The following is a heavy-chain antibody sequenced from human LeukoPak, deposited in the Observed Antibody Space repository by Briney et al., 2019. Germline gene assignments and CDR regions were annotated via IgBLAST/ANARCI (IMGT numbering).Heavy chain of an antibody. Sequence: WGSLRLSCSASGFTVNNNYMSWVRQAPGKGLEWVSVIYSGGNTYSADSVKGRFTISRDNSKNTVYLQMNSLRAEDTAVYYCARGGSAVVTPEYFDYWGQGTLVTVSS. CDR1: GFTVNNNY. D-gene: IGHD4-23*01. CDR2: IYSGGNT. V-gene: IGHV3-53*01. J-gene: IGHJ4*02. CDR3: ARGGSAVVTPEYFDY.